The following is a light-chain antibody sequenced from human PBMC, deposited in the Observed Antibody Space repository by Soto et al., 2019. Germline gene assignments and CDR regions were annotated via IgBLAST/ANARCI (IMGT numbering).Light chain of an antibody. Sequence: QSALTQPASVSGSPGQSITISCTGTSSDVGGYSYVSWYQQHPGKAPKLLIYDVSNRPSGVSNRFSGSKSGNTASLTISGLQAEDEDESYCSSYTSSSTLVVFGGGTKLTVL. J-gene: IGLJ2*01. CDR1: SSDVGGYSY. CDR3: SSYTSSSTLVV. V-gene: IGLV2-14*03. CDR2: DVS.